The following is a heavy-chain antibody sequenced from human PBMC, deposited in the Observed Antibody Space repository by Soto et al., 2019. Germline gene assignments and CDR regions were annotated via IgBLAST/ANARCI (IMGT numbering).Heavy chain of an antibody. D-gene: IGHD3-9*01. CDR2: TYFRSKWVF. V-gene: IGHV6-1*01. CDR3: VREELTRRSDY. Sequence: WQTLSLTCAISGASVTSDSSAWNWIRHSPSRGLELLGRTYFRSKWVFDYAGSMKGRVTVRTDTAKIHFSLQLNSVTPEYTAVYYGVREELTRRSDYWGLGRRVNVSS. J-gene: IGHJ4*01. CDR1: GASVTSDSSA.